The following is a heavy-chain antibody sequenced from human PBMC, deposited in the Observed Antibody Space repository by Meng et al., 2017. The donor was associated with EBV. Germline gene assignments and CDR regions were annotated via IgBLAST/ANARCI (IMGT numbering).Heavy chain of an antibody. D-gene: IGHD5-12*01. V-gene: IGHV4-39*07. CDR1: GGSISSSSYY. CDR2: IYYSGST. J-gene: IGHJ5*02. Sequence: LQLQGAVPGLGRPAETLPRTCTVSGGSISSSSYYWGWIRQPPGKGLEWIGSIYYSGSTYYNPSLKSRVTISVDTSKNQFSLKLSSVTAADTAVYYSARVVATSFTNWFDPWGQGTLVTVSS. CDR3: ARVVATSFTNWFDP.